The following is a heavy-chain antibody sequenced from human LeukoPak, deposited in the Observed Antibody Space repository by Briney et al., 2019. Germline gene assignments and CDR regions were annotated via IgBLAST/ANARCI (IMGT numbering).Heavy chain of an antibody. Sequence: GGPLRLSCAASGFTFSDSYMSWIRQAPGKGLEWLSYISSSGGSTYYAVSVKGRFTISRDNANNSLYLQMNSLRADDTAIYYCATGKRRYSNWGQGTLVTVSS. D-gene: IGHD3-9*01. CDR2: ISSSGGST. CDR3: ATGKRRYSN. CDR1: GFTFSDSY. V-gene: IGHV3-11*01. J-gene: IGHJ4*02.